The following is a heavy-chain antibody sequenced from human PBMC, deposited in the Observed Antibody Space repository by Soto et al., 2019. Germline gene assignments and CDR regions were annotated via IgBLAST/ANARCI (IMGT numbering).Heavy chain of an antibody. CDR1: GFTFSSHG. V-gene: IGHV3-23*01. CDR2: LSRGGGST. D-gene: IGHD1-1*01. CDR3: APDGQSRTDGFDI. J-gene: IGHJ3*02. Sequence: EAQLLESGGGSVQPGGSLRLSCAASGFTFSSHGMSWIRQAPGKGLEWISGLSRGGGSTYYVDSVKGRFTISRDNAKNTLDLIMNSLRVEDTALYYCAPDGQSRTDGFDIWGQGTMVTVSS.